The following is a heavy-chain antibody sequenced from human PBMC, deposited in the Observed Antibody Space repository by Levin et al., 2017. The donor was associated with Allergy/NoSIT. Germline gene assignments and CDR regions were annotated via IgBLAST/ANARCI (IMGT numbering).Heavy chain of an antibody. J-gene: IGHJ4*02. Sequence: SQTLSLPCTVSGGSIRSYYWSWVRQPPGKGLEWIGYIYSDGTTNYNPSLKSRVTMSVDTSKNQFSLRLNSVSAADTAVYYCAKTRYSTLFDFWGQGTLVTVSS. CDR1: GGSIRSYY. V-gene: IGHV4-59*01. CDR3: AKTRYSTLFDF. CDR2: IYSDGTT. D-gene: IGHD5-12*01.